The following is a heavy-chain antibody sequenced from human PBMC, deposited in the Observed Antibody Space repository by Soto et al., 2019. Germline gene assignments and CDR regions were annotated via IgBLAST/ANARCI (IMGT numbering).Heavy chain of an antibody. CDR3: ASSTVVTRIRYYYYGMDV. V-gene: IGHV4-39*01. CDR1: GASISSSSYY. D-gene: IGHD4-17*01. Sequence: SETLSLTCTVSGASISSSSYYWGWIRQPPGKGLEWIGSIYYSGSTYYNPSLRSRVTISVDTSKNQFSLKLSSVTAADTAVYYCASSTVVTRIRYYYYGMDVWGQGTTVTVSS. CDR2: IYYSGST. J-gene: IGHJ6*02.